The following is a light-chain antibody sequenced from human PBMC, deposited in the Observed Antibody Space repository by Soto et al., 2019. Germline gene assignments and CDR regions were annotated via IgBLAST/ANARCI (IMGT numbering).Light chain of an antibody. CDR2: GAS. CDR1: QSVSNSY. Sequence: EIVLTQSPGTLSLSPGERATLSCRAGQSVSNSYLAWYQQKPGQAPRLLIYGASSRATGIPDRFSGSGSGTDFTLTISRLEPEDFAVYYCQQYGSSQSFGQGTKVEIK. CDR3: QQYGSSQS. J-gene: IGKJ1*01. V-gene: IGKV3-20*01.